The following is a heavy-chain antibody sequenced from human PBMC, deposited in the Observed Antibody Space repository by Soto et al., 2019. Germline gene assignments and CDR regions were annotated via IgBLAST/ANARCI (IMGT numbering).Heavy chain of an antibody. J-gene: IGHJ4*02. D-gene: IGHD5-18*01. V-gene: IGHV1-69*01. CDR3: ARDPDTAITPADY. CDR2: IIPIFGTA. CDR1: GGTFSSYA. Sequence: QVQLVQSGAEVKKPGSSVKVSCKASGGTFSSYAISWVRQAPGQGLEWMGGIIPIFGTANHAQKFQGRVTITADESTGTAYMELSSLRSEDTAVYYCARDPDTAITPADYWGQGTLVTVSS.